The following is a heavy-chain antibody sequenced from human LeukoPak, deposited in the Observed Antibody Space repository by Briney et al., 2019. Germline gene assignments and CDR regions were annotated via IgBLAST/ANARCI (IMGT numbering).Heavy chain of an antibody. CDR3: ARGRRGYYDSSGYYYFRFAPEYFQH. Sequence: PSETLSLTCTVSGGSVSSGSYYWSWIRQPPGKGLEWIGEINHSGSTDYNPSLKSRVTISVDTSKNQFSLKLSSVTAADTAVYYCARGRRGYYDSSGYYYFRFAPEYFQHWGQGTLVTVSS. CDR1: GGSVSSGSYY. CDR2: INHSGST. D-gene: IGHD3-22*01. J-gene: IGHJ1*01. V-gene: IGHV4-39*07.